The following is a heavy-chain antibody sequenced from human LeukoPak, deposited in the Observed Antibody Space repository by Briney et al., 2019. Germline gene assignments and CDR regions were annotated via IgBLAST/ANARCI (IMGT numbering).Heavy chain of an antibody. CDR1: GGSISSSSYY. CDR2: IYCSGST. V-gene: IGHV4-39*01. D-gene: IGHD6-13*01. CDR3: AVRAAAAPFGY. J-gene: IGHJ4*02. Sequence: SETLSLTCTVSGGSISSSSYYWGWIRQPPGKGLEWIGSIYCSGSTYYNPSLKSRVTISVDTSKNQFSLKLSSVTAADTAVYYCAVRAAAAPFGYWGQGTLVTVSS.